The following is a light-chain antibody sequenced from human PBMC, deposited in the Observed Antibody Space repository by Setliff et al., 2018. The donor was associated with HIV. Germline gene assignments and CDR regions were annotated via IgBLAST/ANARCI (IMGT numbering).Light chain of an antibody. CDR2: DIT. J-gene: IGLJ1*01. V-gene: IGLV2-11*01. Sequence: QSALTQPASVSGSPGQSITISCTGTSSDVGDYNYVSWYQQHPGKAPKLLIYDITKRPSGVPDRFSGFKSGNTASLTISGLQAEDEADYYCCSYAGNFVFVFGGGTKV. CDR3: CSYAGNFVFV. CDR1: SSDVGDYNY.